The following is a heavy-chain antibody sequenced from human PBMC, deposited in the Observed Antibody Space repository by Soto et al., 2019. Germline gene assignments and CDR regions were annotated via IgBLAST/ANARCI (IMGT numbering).Heavy chain of an antibody. CDR1: GGSISSYY. J-gene: IGHJ4*02. D-gene: IGHD3-3*01. CDR2: MYTSGST. CDR3: ARGTSARGYYGY. V-gene: IGHV4-4*07. Sequence: PSETLSLTCIVSGGSISSYYWSWIRQPAGKGLEWIGRMYTSGSTNYNPSLKSRVTMSVDTSKNQFSLKLSSVTAADTAMYYCARGTSARGYYGYWGQGTLVTVSS.